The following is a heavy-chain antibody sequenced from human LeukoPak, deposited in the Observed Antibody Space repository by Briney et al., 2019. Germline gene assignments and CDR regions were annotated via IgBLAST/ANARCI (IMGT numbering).Heavy chain of an antibody. CDR2: IYYSGST. D-gene: IGHD6-13*01. V-gene: IGHV4-59*01. CDR1: GGSISSYY. Sequence: SETLSLTCTVSGGSISSYYWSWIRQPPGKGLEWIGYIYYSGSTNYNPSLKSRVTISVDTSKNQFSLKLSSVTAADTAVYYCARGIAAAGKRHLDYWGQGTLVTVSS. J-gene: IGHJ4*02. CDR3: ARGIAAAGKRHLDY.